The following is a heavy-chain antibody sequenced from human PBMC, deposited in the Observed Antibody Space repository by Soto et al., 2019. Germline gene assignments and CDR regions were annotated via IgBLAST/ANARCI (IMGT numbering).Heavy chain of an antibody. CDR3: ARQLLGSGTYYFDY. J-gene: IGHJ4*02. V-gene: IGHV4-61*01. CDR2: ISSSGST. Sequence: QSLTCTVSGDSVSSGSYFWSWIRQPPGKGLEYIAYISSSGSTDYNPSLASRVAISLDTSKNQVSLRLNSVTAADTAMYYCARQLLGSGTYYFDYWGQGTLVTVSS. D-gene: IGHD3-10*01. CDR1: GDSVSSGSYF.